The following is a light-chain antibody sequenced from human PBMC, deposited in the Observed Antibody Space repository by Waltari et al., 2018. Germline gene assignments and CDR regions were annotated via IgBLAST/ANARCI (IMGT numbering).Light chain of an antibody. CDR3: QNHERLPAM. CDR1: QSISRY. CDR2: ATS. J-gene: IGKJ1*01. V-gene: IGKV3-20*01. Sequence: ELVCTQYPGTLSLSAEKRATLSCRASQSISRYLAWYQQKPGQAPRLLTYATSSRATGIPDRFSGIGSGTDFSLTISRLEPEDFAVYYCQNHERLPAMFGQGTKVEIK.